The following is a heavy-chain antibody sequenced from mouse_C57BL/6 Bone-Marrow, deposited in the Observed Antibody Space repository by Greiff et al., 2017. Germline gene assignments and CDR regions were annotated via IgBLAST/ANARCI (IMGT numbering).Heavy chain of an antibody. CDR1: GYTFTSYG. CDR2: IYPRSGNT. J-gene: IGHJ2*01. CDR3: ARGGAYYGSSSSFDY. Sequence: QVQLQQSGAELARPGASVTLSCKASGYTFTSYGISWVKQRTGQGLEWIGEIYPRSGNTYYNEKFKGKATLTADKSSSTAYRELRSLTSEDSAVFFCARGGAYYGSSSSFDYWGQGTTLTVSS. V-gene: IGHV1-81*01. D-gene: IGHD1-1*01.